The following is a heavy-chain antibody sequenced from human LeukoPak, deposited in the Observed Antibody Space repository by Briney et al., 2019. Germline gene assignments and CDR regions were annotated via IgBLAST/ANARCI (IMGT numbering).Heavy chain of an antibody. V-gene: IGHV3-66*02. CDR1: GFTVTSNY. D-gene: IGHD2-8*01. Sequence: GGSLRLSCAASGFTVTSNYMNWVRQAPGKGLEWVSVIHSGGSTYYTDSVKGRFTISRDNSKNTLYLQMNSLRAEDTALYYCARRFCANGVCYTGYMDVWGKGTTVAVSS. CDR2: IHSGGST. J-gene: IGHJ6*03. CDR3: ARRFCANGVCYTGYMDV.